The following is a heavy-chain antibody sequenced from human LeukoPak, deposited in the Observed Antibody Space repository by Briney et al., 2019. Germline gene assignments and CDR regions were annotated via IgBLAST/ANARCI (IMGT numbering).Heavy chain of an antibody. CDR2: IIPIFGTA. CDR1: GGTFSSYA. Sequence: SVKVSCKASGGTFSSYAISWVRQAPGQGLEWMGGIIPIFGTANYAQKFQGRVTITADESTSTAYMELRSLRSDDTAVYYCARGEYSSSWFADYWGQGTLVTVSS. V-gene: IGHV1-69*13. D-gene: IGHD6-13*01. CDR3: ARGEYSSSWFADY. J-gene: IGHJ4*02.